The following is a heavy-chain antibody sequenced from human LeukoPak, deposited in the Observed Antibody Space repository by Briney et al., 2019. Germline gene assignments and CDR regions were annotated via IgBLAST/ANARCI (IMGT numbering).Heavy chain of an antibody. J-gene: IGHJ4*02. CDR3: ARDLKGNLWSAWDDYYFDY. V-gene: IGHV1-2*02. Sequence: SVKVSCKASGYTFTNFYIHWVRQAPGQGPEWMGWINPNSGVTKYAQNLQGRVTMTRDTSISTAYLELTRLRSDDTAVYYCARDLKGNLWSAWDDYYFDYWGQGTLVTVSS. CDR2: INPNSGVT. D-gene: IGHD3-3*01. CDR1: GYTFTNFY.